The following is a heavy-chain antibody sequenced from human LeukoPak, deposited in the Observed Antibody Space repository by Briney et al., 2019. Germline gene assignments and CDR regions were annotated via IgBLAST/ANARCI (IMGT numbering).Heavy chain of an antibody. Sequence: NPGGSLRLSCAASGFTFSSYSMNWVRQAPGKGLEWVSSISSSSSYIYYADSVKGRFTISRDNAKNSLYLQMNSLRAEDTAVYYCARDLVVVTGIPGYYYGMDVWGQGTTVTVSS. J-gene: IGHJ6*02. CDR3: ARDLVVVTGIPGYYYGMDV. CDR1: GFTFSSYS. CDR2: ISSSSSYI. V-gene: IGHV3-21*01. D-gene: IGHD2-21*02.